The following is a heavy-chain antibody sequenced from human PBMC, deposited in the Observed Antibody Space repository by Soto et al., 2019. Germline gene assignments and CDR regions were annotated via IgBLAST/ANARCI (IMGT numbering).Heavy chain of an antibody. CDR3: AASCVACGGINYYGMHV. CDR2: IYYSGTT. CDR1: GGSISSGGYY. Sequence: SETLSLTCTVSGGSISSGGYYWYWIRQHPGKGLEWIGYIYYSGTTYYNPSLKSRVTISVDTSKNQFSLKLSSVTAADTAVYYGAASCVACGGINYYGMHVWGQGTTVP. J-gene: IGHJ6*02. V-gene: IGHV4-31*03. D-gene: IGHD2-21*01.